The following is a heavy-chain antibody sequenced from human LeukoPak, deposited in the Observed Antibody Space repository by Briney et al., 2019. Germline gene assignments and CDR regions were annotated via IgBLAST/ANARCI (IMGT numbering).Heavy chain of an antibody. CDR2: IYHSGST. CDR1: GYSISSGYY. Sequence: SETLSLTCTVSGYSISSGYYWGWIRQPPGKGLEWIGSIYHSGSTYYNPSLKSRVTISVDTSKNQFSLKLSSVTAADTAVYYCASSNGSGSYYFDYWGQGTLVTVSS. J-gene: IGHJ4*02. D-gene: IGHD3-10*01. CDR3: ASSNGSGSYYFDY. V-gene: IGHV4-38-2*02.